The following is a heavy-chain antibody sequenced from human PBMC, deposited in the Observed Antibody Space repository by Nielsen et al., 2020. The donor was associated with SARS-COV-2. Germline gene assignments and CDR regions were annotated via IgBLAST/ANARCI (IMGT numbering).Heavy chain of an antibody. J-gene: IGHJ4*02. CDR3: ARLFVRAGTDFDY. CDR1: GGSISSSSYY. D-gene: IGHD6-13*01. CDR2: IYYSGST. Sequence: SETLSLTCTVSGGSISSSSYYWGWIRQPPGKGLEWIGSIYYSGSTYYNPSLKSRVTISVDTSKNQFSLKLSSVTAADTAVYYCARLFVRAGTDFDYWGQGTLVTVSS. V-gene: IGHV4-39*01.